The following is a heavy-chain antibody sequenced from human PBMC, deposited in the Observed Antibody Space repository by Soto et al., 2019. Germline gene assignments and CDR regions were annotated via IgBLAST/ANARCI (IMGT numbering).Heavy chain of an antibody. CDR3: ARVGYDILTGPRPLDY. D-gene: IGHD3-9*01. J-gene: IGHJ4*02. V-gene: IGHV4-34*01. CDR2: INHSGST. Sequence: QVQLQQWGAGLLKPSETLSLTCAVYGGSFSGYYWSWIRQPPGKGLEWIGEINHSGSTNYNPTLKSRVTISVDTSKNQFSLKLSSVTAADTAVYYGARVGYDILTGPRPLDYWGQGTLVTVSS. CDR1: GGSFSGYY.